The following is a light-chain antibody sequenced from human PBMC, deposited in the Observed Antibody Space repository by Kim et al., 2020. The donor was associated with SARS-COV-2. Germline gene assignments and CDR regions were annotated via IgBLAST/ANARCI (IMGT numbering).Light chain of an antibody. CDR3: QQYGNAPRS. Sequence: LSPGERAPLPCRASQSVSSRNLAWYQQKPAQAPRLLIYGASSRASGIPDLFSGSVSGTDFTLTISRLEPEDFAVYYCQQYGNAPRSFGQGTKLEI. CDR1: QSVSSRN. CDR2: GAS. J-gene: IGKJ2*03. V-gene: IGKV3-20*01.